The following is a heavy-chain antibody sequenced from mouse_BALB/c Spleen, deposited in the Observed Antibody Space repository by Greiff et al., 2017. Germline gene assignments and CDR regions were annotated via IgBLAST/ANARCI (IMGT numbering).Heavy chain of an antibody. D-gene: IGHD2-3*01. CDR3: ARGDGYYVMFAY. Sequence: EVKLQESGPGLVKPSQSLSLTCTVTGYSITSDYAWNWIRQFPGNKLEWMGYISYSGSTSYNPSLKSRISITRDTSKNQFFLQLNSVTTEDTATYYCARGDGYYVMFAYWGQGTLVTVSA. CDR2: ISYSGST. CDR1: GYSITSDYA. J-gene: IGHJ3*01. V-gene: IGHV3-2*02.